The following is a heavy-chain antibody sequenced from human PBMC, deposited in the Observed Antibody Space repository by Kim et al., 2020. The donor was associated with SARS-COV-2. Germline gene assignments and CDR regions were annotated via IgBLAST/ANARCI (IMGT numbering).Heavy chain of an antibody. D-gene: IGHD2-15*01. CDR3: ARARYCSGDGCYSLGWPLDY. Sequence: ASVKVSCKASGYTFTTYAMHWVRQAPGQRLEWMGWINTGNGNTKYSQKFQGRVTITRDTSASTAYMELSSLRSEDTAVYYCARARYCSGDGCYSLGWPLDYWGQGTLVTVSA. V-gene: IGHV1-3*04. CDR1: GYTFTTYA. J-gene: IGHJ4*02. CDR2: INTGNGNT.